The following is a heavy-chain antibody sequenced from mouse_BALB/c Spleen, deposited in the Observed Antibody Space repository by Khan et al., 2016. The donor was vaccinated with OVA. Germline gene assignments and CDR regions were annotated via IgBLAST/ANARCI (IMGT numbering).Heavy chain of an antibody. CDR1: GYTFTSYW. V-gene: IGHV1-52*01. J-gene: IGHJ2*01. Sequence: QVQLQQPGAELVRPGASVKLSCKASGYTFTSYWMNWVKQRPEQGLEWIGRIDPSDSETHYNQKFKDKAILTVDKPSSTAYMQRSSLTYEDSAVYYCASLNWGFDYWGQGTTLTVSS. CDR2: IDPSDSET. CDR3: ASLNWGFDY.